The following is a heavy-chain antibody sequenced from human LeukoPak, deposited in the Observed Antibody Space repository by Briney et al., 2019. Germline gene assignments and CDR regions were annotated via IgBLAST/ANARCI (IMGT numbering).Heavy chain of an antibody. D-gene: IGHD1-26*01. CDR3: ARDNGEWEPDAFDI. J-gene: IGHJ3*02. CDR1: GGSISSYY. Sequence: SETLSLTCTVSGGSISSYYWSWIRQPPGKGLEWIGYIYYSGSTNYNPSLKSRVTISVDTSKNQFSLKLSSVTAADTAVYYCARDNGEWEPDAFDIWGQGTMVTVSS. CDR2: IYYSGST. V-gene: IGHV4-59*01.